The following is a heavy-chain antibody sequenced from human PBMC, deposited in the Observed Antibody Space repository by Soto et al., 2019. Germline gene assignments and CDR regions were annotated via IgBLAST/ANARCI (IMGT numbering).Heavy chain of an antibody. V-gene: IGHV3-23*01. Sequence: GGSLRLSCAASGFTFSSYAMSWVRQAPGKGLEWVSAISGSGGSTYYADSVKGRFTISRDNSKNTLYLQMNSLRAEDTAVYYCAKPPSQSRESSGWYWFDPWGQGTLVTVSS. D-gene: IGHD6-19*01. J-gene: IGHJ5*02. CDR1: GFTFSSYA. CDR3: AKPPSQSRESSGWYWFDP. CDR2: ISGSGGST.